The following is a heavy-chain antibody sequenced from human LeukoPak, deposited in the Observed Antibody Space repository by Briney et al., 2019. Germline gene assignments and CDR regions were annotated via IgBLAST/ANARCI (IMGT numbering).Heavy chain of an antibody. D-gene: IGHD3-3*01. CDR1: GYSISSGYY. J-gene: IGHJ4*02. V-gene: IGHV4-38-2*02. CDR2: IYHSGST. Sequence: SETLSLTCTVSGYSISSGYYWGWIRQPPGKGLEWIGSIYHSGSTYYNPSLKSRVTISVDTSKNQFSLKLSSVTAADTAVYYCAREGITIFGVVIGYFDYWGQGTLVTVSS. CDR3: AREGITIFGVVIGYFDY.